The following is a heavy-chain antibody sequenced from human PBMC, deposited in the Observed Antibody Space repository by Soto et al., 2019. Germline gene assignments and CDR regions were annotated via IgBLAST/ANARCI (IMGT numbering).Heavy chain of an antibody. V-gene: IGHV3-74*01. J-gene: IGHJ1*01. Sequence: GGSLRLSCAASGFTFSRYWMHWVRQAPGKGPVWVSRINSDKSSTSYADSVKGRFTISRDNAKNTLYLQMNSLKPDDTAVYYCARDWEDTSTWYEYFQHWGQGTLVTVSS. D-gene: IGHD6-13*01. CDR2: INSDKSST. CDR3: ARDWEDTSTWYEYFQH. CDR1: GFTFSRYW.